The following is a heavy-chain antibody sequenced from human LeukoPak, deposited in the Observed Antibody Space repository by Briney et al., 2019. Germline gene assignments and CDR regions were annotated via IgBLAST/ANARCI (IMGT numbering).Heavy chain of an antibody. D-gene: IGHD2-21*02. Sequence: SETLSLTCTVSGGSISSYYWSWIRQPPGKGLEGIGYIYYSGSTNYNPSLKSRVTISVDTSKNQFSLKLSSVTAADTAVYYCARTFYCGGDCYSYYYYYYMDVWGKGTTVTVSS. CDR2: IYYSGST. V-gene: IGHV4-59*01. CDR3: ARTFYCGGDCYSYYYYYYMDV. J-gene: IGHJ6*03. CDR1: GGSISSYY.